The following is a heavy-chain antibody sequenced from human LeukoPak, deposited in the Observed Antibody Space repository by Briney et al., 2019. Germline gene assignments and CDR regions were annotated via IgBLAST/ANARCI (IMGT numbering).Heavy chain of an antibody. CDR2: SDPQYDET. Sequence: ASVKVSFKVSGYILTELSIHWVRQPPGKGLQWMGGSDPQYDETIYAQKFQGRFIMTEDPSTDTAYMELSSLRSEDTAVYYCATEGFSGSYELRSWGQGTLVTVSS. CDR1: GYILTELS. V-gene: IGHV1-24*01. CDR3: ATEGFSGSYELRS. J-gene: IGHJ5*02. D-gene: IGHD1-26*01.